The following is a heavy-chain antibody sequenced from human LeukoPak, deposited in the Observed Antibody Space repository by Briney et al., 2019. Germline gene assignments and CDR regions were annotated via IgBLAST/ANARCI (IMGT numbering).Heavy chain of an antibody. CDR1: GGSISSGDYY. D-gene: IGHD3-3*01. Sequence: SETLSLTCSVSGGSISSGDYYWSWIRQPPGKGLEWIGYIHYSGSTYYNPSLKSRVTISVDTSKNQLSLRLNSVTAADTAVYYCARVQGMSGYFLIDLWGQGTLVTVSS. V-gene: IGHV4-30-4*02. CDR2: IHYSGST. J-gene: IGHJ5*02. CDR3: ARVQGMSGYFLIDL.